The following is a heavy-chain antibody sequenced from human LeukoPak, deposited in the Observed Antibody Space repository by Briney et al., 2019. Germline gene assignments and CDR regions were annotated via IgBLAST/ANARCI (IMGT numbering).Heavy chain of an antibody. CDR2: INHSEST. J-gene: IGHJ6*04. CDR1: GGSFSGYY. CDR3: AMVITFGGVIVMDV. D-gene: IGHD3-16*02. Sequence: SETLSLTCAVYGGSFSGYYWSWIRQPPGKGLEWIGEINHSESTNYNPSLKSRVTISVDTSKNQFSLKLSSVTAADTAVYYCAMVITFGGVIVMDVWGKGTTVTVSS. V-gene: IGHV4-34*01.